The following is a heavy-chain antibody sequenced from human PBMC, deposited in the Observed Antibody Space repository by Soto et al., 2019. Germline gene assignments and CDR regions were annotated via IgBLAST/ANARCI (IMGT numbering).Heavy chain of an antibody. CDR2: ISGSGGSA. CDR1: GFTFSSYA. CDR3: AKEGSSGWYCFDY. J-gene: IGHJ4*02. D-gene: IGHD6-19*01. V-gene: IGHV3-23*01. Sequence: PGGSLRLACAASGFTFSSYAMSWVRQSPGKGLEWVSTISGSGGSAYYADSMKGRLTISRDNSKNTVYLQMNSLRAEDTAVYYCAKEGSSGWYCFDYWGQGTLVTVSS.